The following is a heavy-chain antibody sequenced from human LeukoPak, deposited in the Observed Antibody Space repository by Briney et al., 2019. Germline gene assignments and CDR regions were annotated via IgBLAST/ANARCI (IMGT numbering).Heavy chain of an antibody. CDR1: GFTFSNYA. CDR2: VTSSGGST. Sequence: GGSLRLSCAASGFTFSNYAMSWVRQAPGKGLEWVSAVTSSGGSTYCADSVKGRFTISRDNSKNTLYLQMNSLRAEDTAVYYCAKGRVTPGDPWGQGTLVTVSS. V-gene: IGHV3-23*01. J-gene: IGHJ5*02. D-gene: IGHD5/OR15-5a*01. CDR3: AKGRVTPGDP.